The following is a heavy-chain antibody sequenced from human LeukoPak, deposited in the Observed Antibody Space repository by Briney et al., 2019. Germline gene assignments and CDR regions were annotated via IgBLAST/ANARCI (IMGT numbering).Heavy chain of an antibody. J-gene: IGHJ3*02. CDR3: ARASGYTSGWYDDAFDI. V-gene: IGHV3-21*01. CDR2: ISSNNSYI. D-gene: IGHD6-19*01. Sequence: GGSLRLSCAASRFTFSSYSMNWVRQAPGKGREWLSSISSNNSYIYYADSVKGRFTISRDNAKNSLYLQMHSLRAEDTAVYYCARASGYTSGWYDDAFDIWGQGTMVTVSS. CDR1: RFTFSSYS.